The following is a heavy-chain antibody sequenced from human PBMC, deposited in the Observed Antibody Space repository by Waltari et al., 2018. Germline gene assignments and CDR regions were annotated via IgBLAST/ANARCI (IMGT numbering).Heavy chain of an antibody. CDR3: AKYGGSSGMAFDS. J-gene: IGHJ4*02. D-gene: IGHD2-15*01. V-gene: IGHV3-7*02. CDR2: INKDGSVR. CDR1: GVPFSVCV. Sequence: EVQLVESGGGLVKPGGSLRLSWSAYGVPFSVCVLRWLRRIPGTGLEWVANINKDGSVRRCVESVKGRFTISRDNAKNSVFLEMNSLRTEDTAVYYCAKYGGSSGMAFDSWGQGALVSVSS.